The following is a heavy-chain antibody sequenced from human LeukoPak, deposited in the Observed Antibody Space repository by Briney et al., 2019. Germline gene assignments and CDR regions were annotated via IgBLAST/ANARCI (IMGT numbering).Heavy chain of an antibody. CDR3: ATTAANRVVVGEYYFDY. CDR1: GFIFSSYW. Sequence: GGSLRLSCAASGFIFSSYWMSWVRQAPGKGLEWVANIKQDGGEEYYVDSVKGRFTISRDNAKNSLYLQMNSLRAEDTAVYYCATTAANRVVVGEYYFDYWGQGTLVTVSS. J-gene: IGHJ4*02. V-gene: IGHV3-7*01. CDR2: IKQDGGEE. D-gene: IGHD2-2*01.